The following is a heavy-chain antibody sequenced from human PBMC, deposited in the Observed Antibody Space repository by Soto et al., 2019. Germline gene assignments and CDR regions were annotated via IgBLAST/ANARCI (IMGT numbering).Heavy chain of an antibody. D-gene: IGHD3-3*01. CDR1: GYTFTSYA. J-gene: IGHJ6*03. Sequence: ASVKVSCKASGYTFTSYAMHWVRQAPGQRLEWMGWINAGNGNTKYSQKFQGRVTITRDTSASTAYMELSSLRSEDTAVYYCARESQEFLEWLLWPYYYMDVWGKGTTVTVSS. V-gene: IGHV1-3*01. CDR2: INAGNGNT. CDR3: ARESQEFLEWLLWPYYYMDV.